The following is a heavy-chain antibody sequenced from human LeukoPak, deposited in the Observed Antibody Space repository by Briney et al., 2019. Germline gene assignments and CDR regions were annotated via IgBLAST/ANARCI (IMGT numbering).Heavy chain of an antibody. J-gene: IGHJ4*02. CDR3: ARGTYCSSTSCYKEHYFDY. Sequence: PSETLSLTCTVSGGSISSYYWSWLRQPPGKGLEWIGYIYYSGSTNYNPSLKSRVTISVDTSKNQFSLKLSSVTAADPALYHCARGTYCSSTSCYKEHYFDYWRQGTLVTVSS. CDR1: GGSISSYY. V-gene: IGHV4-59*01. CDR2: IYYSGST. D-gene: IGHD2-2*02.